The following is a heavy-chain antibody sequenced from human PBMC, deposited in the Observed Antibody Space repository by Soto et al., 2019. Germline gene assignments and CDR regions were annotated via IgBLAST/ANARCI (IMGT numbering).Heavy chain of an antibody. CDR2: IKQDGSEK. D-gene: IGHD2-2*01. V-gene: IGHV3-7*01. Sequence: WGSLRLSCAASGFTFSSYWMSWVRQAPGKGLEWVANIKQDGSEKYNVDSVKRRFTISRDNAKNSLYLQMRSLRAEDVAVYYCARDNTDCSSTSCCRHYYSFYGMDAWGQGTTVTVSS. J-gene: IGHJ6*02. CDR3: ARDNTDCSSTSCCRHYYSFYGMDA. CDR1: GFTFSSYW.